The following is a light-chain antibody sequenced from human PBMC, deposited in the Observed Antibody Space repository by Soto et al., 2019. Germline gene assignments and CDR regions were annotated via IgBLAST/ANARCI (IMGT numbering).Light chain of an antibody. Sequence: DVVMTQSPLSLPVTLGQPASISCRSNQSLVYGDGNTYLNWFQQRPGQSPRRLIDKLSNRESGVPARMRGSGACTDFPLKISMVQPEDVEVNYCTQGTHWPPTFGEGTKVESK. CDR1: QSLVYGDGNTY. J-gene: IGKJ1*01. CDR3: TQGTHWPPT. CDR2: KLS. V-gene: IGKV2-30*01.